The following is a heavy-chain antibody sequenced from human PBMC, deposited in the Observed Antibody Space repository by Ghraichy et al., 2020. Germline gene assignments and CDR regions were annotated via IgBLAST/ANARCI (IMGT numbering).Heavy chain of an antibody. Sequence: GSLRLSCTVSGGSISSYYWSWIRQPPGKGLEWIGYIYYSGSTNYNPSLKSRVTISVDTSKNQFSLKLSSVTAADTAVYYCARAWVDAFDYWGQGTLVTVSS. V-gene: IGHV4-59*01. CDR3: ARAWVDAFDY. CDR2: IYYSGST. CDR1: GGSISSYY. D-gene: IGHD1-26*01. J-gene: IGHJ4*02.